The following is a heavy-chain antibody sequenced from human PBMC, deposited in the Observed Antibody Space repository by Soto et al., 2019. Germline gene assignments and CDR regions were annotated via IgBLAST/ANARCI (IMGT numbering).Heavy chain of an antibody. CDR3: VKDRQSYNSVWDPFHX. V-gene: IGHV3-23*01. D-gene: IGHD1-20*01. CDR1: GFSFSTYA. Sequence: PGGSLRLSCAATGFSFSTYAMSWVRQAPGKGLEWVSGIGGGGDDTNYADLVKVRFTISRDNSKNTLFLQMSSLSAEGTARYYCVKDRQSYNSVWDPFHXWGQGTVVTVS. J-gene: IGHJ3*01. CDR2: IGGGGDDT.